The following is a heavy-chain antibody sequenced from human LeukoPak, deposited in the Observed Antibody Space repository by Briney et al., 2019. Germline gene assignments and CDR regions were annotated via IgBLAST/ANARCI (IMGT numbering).Heavy chain of an antibody. V-gene: IGHV3-66*01. Sequence: GGSLRLSCAASGFTVSSNYMSWVRQAPGKGLEWVSVIYSGGYTYYAGSVRGRFTISRDISENTLYLQMNSLRAEDTAVYYCARDRVVASLRKYYQYYGVDVWGQGTTVTVSS. CDR1: GFTVSSNY. D-gene: IGHD2-15*01. J-gene: IGHJ6*02. CDR2: IYSGGYT. CDR3: ARDRVVASLRKYYQYYGVDV.